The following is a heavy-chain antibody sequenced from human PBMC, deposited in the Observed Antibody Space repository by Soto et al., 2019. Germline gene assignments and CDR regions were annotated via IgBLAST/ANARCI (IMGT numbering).Heavy chain of an antibody. J-gene: IGHJ4*02. V-gene: IGHV3-21*01. Sequence: GGSLRLSCAASGFTFSSYSMNWVRQAPGKGLEWVSSISSSSSYIYYADSVKGRFTISRDNAKNSLYLQMNSLGAEDTAVYYCASRDDYGDYVGDSWGQGTLVTVSS. D-gene: IGHD4-17*01. CDR2: ISSSSSYI. CDR1: GFTFSSYS. CDR3: ASRDDYGDYVGDS.